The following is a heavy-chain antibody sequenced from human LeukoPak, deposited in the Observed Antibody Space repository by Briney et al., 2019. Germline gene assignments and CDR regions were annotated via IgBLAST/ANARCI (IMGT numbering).Heavy chain of an antibody. J-gene: IGHJ5*02. CDR3: ARDPAGLNWFDP. D-gene: IGHD6-13*01. CDR2: IYYSGST. Sequence: PSETLSLTCTVSGGSISSYYWSWIRQPPGKGLEWIGYIYYSGSTDYNPSLKSRVTISVDTSKNQFSLKLSSVTAADTAVYHCARDPAGLNWFDPWGQGTLVTVSS. V-gene: IGHV4-59*01. CDR1: GGSISSYY.